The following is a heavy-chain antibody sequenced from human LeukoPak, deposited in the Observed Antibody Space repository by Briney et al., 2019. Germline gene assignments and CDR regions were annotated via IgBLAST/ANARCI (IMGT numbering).Heavy chain of an antibody. D-gene: IGHD5-18*01. J-gene: IGHJ4*02. Sequence: GGSLRLSCAASGFTFSSYGMHWVRQAPAKGLEWVAVIWYDGSNKYYADSVKGRFTISRDNSKNTLYLQMNSLRAEDTAVYYCASEDTAMVFWGQGTLVTVSP. CDR2: IWYDGSNK. CDR3: ASEDTAMVF. CDR1: GFTFSSYG. V-gene: IGHV3-33*01.